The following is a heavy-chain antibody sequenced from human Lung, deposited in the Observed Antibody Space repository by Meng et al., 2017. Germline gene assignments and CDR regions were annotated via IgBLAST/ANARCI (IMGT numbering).Heavy chain of an antibody. D-gene: IGHD4-23*01. J-gene: IGHJ4*02. CDR1: GASVSSGGYY. CDR2: VYFSGST. Sequence: GQLQWSGPGLVGPSETLSLTCTVSGASVSSGGYYWSWIRQPPGKGLEWIGYVYFSGSTNYNPSLKSRVTISLDTSKNQFSLKLNSVTAADTAVYYCARGGTVVNLGYWGPGTLVTVSS. V-gene: IGHV4-61*08. CDR3: ARGGTVVNLGY.